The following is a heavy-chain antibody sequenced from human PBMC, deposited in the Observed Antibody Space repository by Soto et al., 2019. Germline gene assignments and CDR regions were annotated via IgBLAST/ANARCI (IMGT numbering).Heavy chain of an antibody. CDR1: GYCFTSYR. D-gene: IGHD3-10*01. CDR2: IYPGDSDT. Sequence: GESRKISCNGSGYCFTSYRIGWVRQTPGKGLEWMGIIYPGDSDTRYSPSFQGQVTISADKSISTAYLQWSSLKASDTAMYYCAGGGVRGVITRTRDYYGMDVWGQGTTVTVSS. J-gene: IGHJ6*02. CDR3: AGGGVRGVITRTRDYYGMDV. V-gene: IGHV5-51*01.